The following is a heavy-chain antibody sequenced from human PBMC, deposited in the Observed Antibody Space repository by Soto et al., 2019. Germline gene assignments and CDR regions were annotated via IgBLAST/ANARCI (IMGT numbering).Heavy chain of an antibody. CDR2: IYYSGST. J-gene: IGHJ4*02. D-gene: IGHD1-26*01. CDR1: GGTISSWY. V-gene: IGHV4-59*08. Sequence: QVQLQESGPGLVKPSETLSLTCTVSGGTISSWYWSWIRQPPGKGLEWIGYIYYSGSTNCNPSLKSRVTISVDTSKTQFSLQLSSVTAADTAVYYWARRYGSAIDSWGQGTLVTVSS. CDR3: ARRYGSAIDS.